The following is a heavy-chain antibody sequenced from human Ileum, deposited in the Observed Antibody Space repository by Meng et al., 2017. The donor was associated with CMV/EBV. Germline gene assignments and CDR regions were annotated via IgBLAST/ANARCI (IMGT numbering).Heavy chain of an antibody. CDR1: SASISSNF. CDR2: IYSSGIT. J-gene: IGHJ5*02. D-gene: IGHD3-9*01. Sequence: QVQLEESGSVLVKPSGTLSLTCTVSSASISSNFWSWIRQPAGKGLEWIGRIYSSGITFYNPSLKSRVTMSVDTSKNQFSLSLASVTAADTAIYYCARRMTGFYHHFDPWGQGTLVTVSS. CDR3: ARRMTGFYHHFDP. V-gene: IGHV4-4*07.